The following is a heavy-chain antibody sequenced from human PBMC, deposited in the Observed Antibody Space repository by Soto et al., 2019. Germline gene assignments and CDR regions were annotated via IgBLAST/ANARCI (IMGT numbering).Heavy chain of an antibody. CDR3: ERLSGRSSILYRDCQQNGMDV. Sequence: GESLQIPCRGSGCSLTSYLNGVGRQMPGKGLEWMGLIYPGDSDTRYSPSFQGQVTISADKSISTAYLQWSSLKASDTAMYYCERLSGRSSILYRDCQQNGMDVCGQRTTVT. D-gene: IGHD6-13*01. CDR1: GCSLTSYL. J-gene: IGHJ6*02. V-gene: IGHV5-51*01. CDR2: IYPGDSDT.